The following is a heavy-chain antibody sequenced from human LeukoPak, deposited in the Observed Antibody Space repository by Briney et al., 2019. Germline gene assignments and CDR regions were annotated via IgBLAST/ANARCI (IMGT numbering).Heavy chain of an antibody. Sequence: PSETLSLTCTVSGGSVSSGNSYWSWVRQPPGKGLEWIGYIYHSGSTNYNPSLKSRVTISVDTSKNQFSLKLSSVTAADTAVYYCARGSSALHIVVVTARVNYNWFDPWGQGTLVTVSS. J-gene: IGHJ5*02. CDR3: ARGSSALHIVVVTARVNYNWFDP. CDR1: GGSVSSGNSY. CDR2: IYHSGST. D-gene: IGHD2-21*02. V-gene: IGHV4-61*01.